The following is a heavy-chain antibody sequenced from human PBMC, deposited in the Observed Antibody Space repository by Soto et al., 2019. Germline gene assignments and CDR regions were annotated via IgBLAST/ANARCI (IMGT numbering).Heavy chain of an antibody. CDR2: MNPNSGST. V-gene: IGHV1-8*01. Sequence: ASVKASCKASGYTFTSYDINWVRQATGQGLEWMGWMNPNSGSTGYAQKFQGRVTMTRNTSISTAYMELSSLRSEDTAVYYCARAFNDYGDYPDAFDIWGQGTMVTVSS. J-gene: IGHJ3*02. D-gene: IGHD4-17*01. CDR3: ARAFNDYGDYPDAFDI. CDR1: GYTFTSYD.